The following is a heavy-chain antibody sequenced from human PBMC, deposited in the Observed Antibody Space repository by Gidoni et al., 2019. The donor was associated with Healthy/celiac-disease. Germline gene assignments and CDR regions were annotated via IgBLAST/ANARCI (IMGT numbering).Heavy chain of an antibody. CDR3: TTELTTVTDY. D-gene: IGHD4-17*01. CDR2: IKSNTDGGTT. V-gene: IGHV3-15*07. CDR1: CFTFSNAW. J-gene: IGHJ4*02. Sequence: EVQLVESGGGLVKPGGSLRLSCAASCFTFSNAWMNWVRQAPGKGLGWVCRIKSNTDGGTTDYAAPVKGRFTISRDDSKNTLYLQMISLKTEDTAVYYCTTELTTVTDYWGQGTLVTVSS.